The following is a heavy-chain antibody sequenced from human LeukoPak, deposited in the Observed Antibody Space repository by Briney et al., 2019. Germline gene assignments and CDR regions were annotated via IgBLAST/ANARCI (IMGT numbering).Heavy chain of an antibody. CDR3: AREADSSAYYDVYFDP. D-gene: IGHD3-22*01. CDR1: GYTFTGYY. CDR2: INPNSGGT. V-gene: IGHV1-2*02. Sequence: ASVKVSCKASGYTFTGYYMHWVRQAPGQGLEWMGWINPNSGGTSYAQKFQGRVTMTRDTSISTAYMELSRLRSDDTAAYYCAREADSSAYYDVYFDPWGQGTLVTVSS. J-gene: IGHJ5*02.